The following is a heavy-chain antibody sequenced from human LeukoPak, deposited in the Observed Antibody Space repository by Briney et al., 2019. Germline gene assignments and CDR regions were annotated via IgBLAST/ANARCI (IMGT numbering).Heavy chain of an antibody. Sequence: PSDTLSLTCVVSVYSTSSGYQWTWIRQSPGKGLEWIGSIYHTGSAHYNPSLQSRVTISVDTSNNQFSLRLNSVTAADTAVYYCARDPRWLTPDCTSTSCYENYFDPWGQGTLVTVSS. CDR3: ARDPRWLTPDCTSTSCYENYFDP. D-gene: IGHD2-2*01. CDR1: VYSTSSGYQ. CDR2: IYHTGSA. J-gene: IGHJ5*02. V-gene: IGHV4-38-2*02.